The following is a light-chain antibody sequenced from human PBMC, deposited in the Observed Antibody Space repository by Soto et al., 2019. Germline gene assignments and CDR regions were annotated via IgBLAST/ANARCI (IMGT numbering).Light chain of an antibody. V-gene: IGKV1-5*01. CDR3: QRYNSYSRT. J-gene: IGKJ1*01. CDR2: DAS. CDR1: QSISSW. Sequence: DIQMTQATSSLPASVGARVTITCRASQSISSWLAWYQQKPGKAPKLLIYDASSLESGVPSRFSGSGSGTEFTLTISSLQPDDFATYYCQRYNSYSRTFGQGTKVDIK.